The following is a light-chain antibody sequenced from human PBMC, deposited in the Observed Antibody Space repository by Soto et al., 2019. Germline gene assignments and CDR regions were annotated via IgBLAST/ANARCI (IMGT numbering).Light chain of an antibody. CDR3: SSYTSSGTPYV. Sequence: QSVLTQPASVSGSPGQSITISCTGTSSDVGGYNYVSWYQQHPGKARKLMIYDVSNRPSGVSNRFSGSKSGNTASLTISGLQAEDEADYYCSSYTSSGTPYVFGTGTKVTVL. CDR2: DVS. V-gene: IGLV2-14*01. CDR1: SSDVGGYNY. J-gene: IGLJ1*01.